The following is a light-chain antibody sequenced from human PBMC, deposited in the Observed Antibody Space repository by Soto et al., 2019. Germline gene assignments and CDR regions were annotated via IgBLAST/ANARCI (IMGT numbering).Light chain of an antibody. J-gene: IGKJ1*01. Sequence: EIMMTQSPATLSVSPGERATLSCRASQSVNNKLAWYQQKPGQAPRLLIYGASARATGIPARFSGSGSGTEFTLTISSLQPEDFAVYYCQQYDTWPPTTFDQGTKVEVK. CDR2: GAS. V-gene: IGKV3-15*01. CDR3: QQYDTWPPTT. CDR1: QSVNNK.